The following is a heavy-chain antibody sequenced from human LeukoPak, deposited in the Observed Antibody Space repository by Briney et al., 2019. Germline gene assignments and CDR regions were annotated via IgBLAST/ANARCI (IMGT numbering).Heavy chain of an antibody. V-gene: IGHV3-23*01. CDR1: GFTFIKHA. CDR3: LKEGDGYSLENY. Sequence: GGSLRLSCAASGFTFIKHAMSWVRQAPGKGLEWVSGISVTGSSPYYADSVKGRFTIARDNSKNTLYLQMASLRVEDTAVYYCLKEGDGYSLENYWGQGALVIVSS. CDR2: ISVTGSSP. J-gene: IGHJ4*02. D-gene: IGHD5-24*01.